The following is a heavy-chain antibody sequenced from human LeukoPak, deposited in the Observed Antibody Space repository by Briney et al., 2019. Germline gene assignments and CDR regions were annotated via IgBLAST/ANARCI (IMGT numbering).Heavy chain of an antibody. J-gene: IGHJ4*02. CDR1: GFTFNNNA. CDR3: AKGLFSAYDKYLDS. Sequence: GGSLRLSCAASGFTFNNNAMTWVRQAPGKGLEWVSTIGGVASNTYYADSVKGRFTISRDNTKNSLFLQMDSLRVEDTAIYYCAKGLFSAYDKYLDSWGQGTLVTVSS. CDR2: IGGVASNT. D-gene: IGHD5-12*01. V-gene: IGHV3-23*01.